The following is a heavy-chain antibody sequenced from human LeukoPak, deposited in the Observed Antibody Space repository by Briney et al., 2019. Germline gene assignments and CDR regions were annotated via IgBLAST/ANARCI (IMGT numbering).Heavy chain of an antibody. CDR2: IYSGGST. V-gene: IGHV3-66*01. Sequence: SGGSLRLSCAASGFTFSSYAMSWVRQAPGKGLDWVSIIYSGGSTYYADSVKGRFTISRDNSKNTLYLQMNSLGAEDTAVYYCTRWRGTNDYWGQGTLVTVSS. J-gene: IGHJ4*02. CDR3: TRWRGTNDY. CDR1: GFTFSSYA. D-gene: IGHD3-16*01.